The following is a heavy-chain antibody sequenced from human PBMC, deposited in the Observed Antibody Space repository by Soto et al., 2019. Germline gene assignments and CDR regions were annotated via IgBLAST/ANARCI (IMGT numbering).Heavy chain of an antibody. CDR1: GFIFTDYS. CDR3: ERDTKRRDGYNFDT. CDR2: ISNGDETT. J-gene: IGHJ4*02. V-gene: IGHV3-11*01. Sequence: PGGSLRLSCSASGFIFTDYSMTWIRQAPGKGLEWVSYISNGDETTQYADSVKGRFSVSRDNAKKVLFLQMNSLRVDDTAVYYCERDTKRRDGYNFDTWGRGALVTVSS. D-gene: IGHD5-12*01.